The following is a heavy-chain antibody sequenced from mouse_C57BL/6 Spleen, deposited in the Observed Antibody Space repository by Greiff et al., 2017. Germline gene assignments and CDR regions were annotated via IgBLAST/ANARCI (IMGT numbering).Heavy chain of an antibody. Sequence: QVQLKQSGAELVRPGASVTLSCKASGYSFTDYEMHWVKQTPVHGLEWIGAIDPETGGTAYNQKFKGKAILTADKSSSTAYKELRSLTSEDSAVYYCTRDGSSYVGDYWGQGTTLTVSS. CDR1: GYSFTDYE. J-gene: IGHJ2*01. V-gene: IGHV1-15*01. CDR2: IDPETGGT. D-gene: IGHD1-1*01. CDR3: TRDGSSYVGDY.